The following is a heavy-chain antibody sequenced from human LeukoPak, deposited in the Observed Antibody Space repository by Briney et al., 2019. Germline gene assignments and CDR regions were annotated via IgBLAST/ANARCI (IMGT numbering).Heavy chain of an antibody. Sequence: PGGSLRLSCAASGFTFSSYSMNWVRQAPGKGLEWVSYISSSSSSTIYYADSVKGRFTISRDNAKNSLYLQMNSLRDEDTAVYYCARDKCSSSSWYLCVWAQGYYYGMDVWGQGTTVTVSS. CDR1: GFTFSSYS. CDR2: ISSSSSSTI. CDR3: ARDKCSSSSWYLCVWAQGYYYGMDV. J-gene: IGHJ6*02. D-gene: IGHD6-13*01. V-gene: IGHV3-48*02.